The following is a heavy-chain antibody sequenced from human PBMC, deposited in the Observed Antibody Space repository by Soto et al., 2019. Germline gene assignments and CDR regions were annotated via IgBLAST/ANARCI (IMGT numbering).Heavy chain of an antibody. Sequence: SETLSLTCAVYGGSFSGYYWSWIRQPPGKGLEWIGEINHSGSTNYNPSLKSRVTISVDTSKNQFSLKLSSVTAADTAVYYCARVGDTVTTPVWYYYHYMDVWGKGTTVTVSS. CDR1: GGSFSGYY. CDR2: INHSGST. V-gene: IGHV4-34*01. J-gene: IGHJ6*03. D-gene: IGHD4-17*01. CDR3: ARVGDTVTTPVWYYYHYMDV.